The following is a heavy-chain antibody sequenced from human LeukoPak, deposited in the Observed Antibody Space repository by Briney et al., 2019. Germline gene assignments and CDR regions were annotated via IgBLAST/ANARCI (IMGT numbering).Heavy chain of an antibody. CDR1: GGSFSGYY. D-gene: IGHD3-10*01. V-gene: IGHV4-34*01. J-gene: IGHJ6*03. CDR3: ARKGPSVRYYYYYMDV. Sequence: SETLSLTCAVYGGSFSGYYWSWIRQPPGKGLEWIGEINHSGSTNYNPSLKSRVTISVDTSKNQFSLKLSSETAADTAVYYCARKGPSVRYYYYYMDVWGKGTTVTVSS. CDR2: INHSGST.